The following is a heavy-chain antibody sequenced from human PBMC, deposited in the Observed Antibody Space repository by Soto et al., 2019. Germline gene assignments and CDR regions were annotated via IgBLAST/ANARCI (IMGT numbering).Heavy chain of an antibody. V-gene: IGHV1-69*01. CDR2: IIPIFGTA. CDR1: GGTFSSYA. Sequence: QVQLVQSGAEVKKPGSSVKVSCKASGGTFSSYAISWVRQAPGQGLEWMGGIIPIFGTANYAQKFQGRVTITEDESTSTAYMELSSLRSEDTAVYYCARTNTYYYDSSGYYLPDWGQGTLVTVSS. J-gene: IGHJ4*02. CDR3: ARTNTYYYDSSGYYLPD. D-gene: IGHD3-22*01.